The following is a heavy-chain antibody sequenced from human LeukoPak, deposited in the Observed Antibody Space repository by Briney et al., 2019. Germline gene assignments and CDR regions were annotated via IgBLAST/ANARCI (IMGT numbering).Heavy chain of an antibody. CDR1: GGSISSYY. D-gene: IGHD3-10*01. CDR2: IYYSGST. Sequence: SETLSLTCTVSGGSISSYYWSWIRQPPGKGLEWIGNIYYSGSTNYNPSLKSRVTISVDTSKNQFSLKLSSVAAADTAVYYCARDRGYYGSGSYFGYYYYYMDVWGKGTTVTISS. J-gene: IGHJ6*03. CDR3: ARDRGYYGSGSYFGYYYYYMDV. V-gene: IGHV4-59*01.